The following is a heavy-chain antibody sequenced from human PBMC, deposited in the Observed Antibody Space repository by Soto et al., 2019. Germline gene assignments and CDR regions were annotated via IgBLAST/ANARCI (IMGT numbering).Heavy chain of an antibody. CDR3: ARAISGYVS. D-gene: IGHD5-12*01. J-gene: IGHJ5*02. Sequence: QVQLVQSGAEVKKPGASVKVACKASGITYTTHAIHWVRQAPGQALQWMGWINTGNGNTRYSQRFQGRVPLTTDTASSTACMDVSSLTSEDTAVYCCARAISGYVSWGQGALITVSS. V-gene: IGHV1-3*04. CDR2: INTGNGNT. CDR1: GITYTTHA.